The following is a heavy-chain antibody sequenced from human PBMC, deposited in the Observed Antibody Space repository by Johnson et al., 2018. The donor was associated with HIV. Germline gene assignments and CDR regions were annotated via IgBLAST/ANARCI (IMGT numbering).Heavy chain of an antibody. V-gene: IGHV3-30*14. CDR1: GFTSSSYA. CDR3: ARDVKVCAFDI. CDR2: ISYDGSNK. D-gene: IGHD3-16*01. Sequence: QMLLVESGGGVVQPGRSLRLSCAASGFTSSSYAMHWVRQAPGKGLEWVALISYDGSNKYYADSVKGRFTISRDNSKNTLYLQMNSLRAEDTAVYYCARDVKVCAFDIWGQGTMVTVSS. J-gene: IGHJ3*02.